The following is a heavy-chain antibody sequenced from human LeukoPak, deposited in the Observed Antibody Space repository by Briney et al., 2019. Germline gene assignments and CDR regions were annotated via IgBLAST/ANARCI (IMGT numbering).Heavy chain of an antibody. CDR3: AGPGGGSYFIGDDAFDI. Sequence: GESLQISCQGSGSSFTSYWIGWVRQLPGKGLEWMGIIYPGDSDTRYSPSFQGQVTISADKPISTAYLQWSSLKASDTAMYYCAGPGGGSYFIGDDAFDIWGQGTMVTVSS. D-gene: IGHD1-26*01. CDR2: IYPGDSDT. V-gene: IGHV5-51*01. J-gene: IGHJ3*02. CDR1: GSSFTSYW.